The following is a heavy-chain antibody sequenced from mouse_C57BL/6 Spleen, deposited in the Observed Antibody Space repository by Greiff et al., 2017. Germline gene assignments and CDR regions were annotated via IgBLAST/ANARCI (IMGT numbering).Heavy chain of an antibody. Sequence: QVQLQQPGAELVKPGASVKLSCKASGYTFTSYWMPWVKQRPGQGLEWIGEIDPSDSYTNYNQKFKGKATLTVDTSSSTAYMQLSSLTSEDSAVYYCARVWSSGYIDYWGQGTTLTVSS. J-gene: IGHJ2*01. CDR3: ARVWSSGYIDY. D-gene: IGHD3-2*02. CDR1: GYTFTSYW. V-gene: IGHV1-50*01. CDR2: IDPSDSYT.